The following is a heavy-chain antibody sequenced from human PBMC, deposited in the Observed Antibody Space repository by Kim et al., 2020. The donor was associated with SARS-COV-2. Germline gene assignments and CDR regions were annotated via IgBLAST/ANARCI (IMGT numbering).Heavy chain of an antibody. D-gene: IGHD3-9*01. V-gene: IGHV4-59*01. CDR1: GGSISSYY. CDR3: ARVLSPNYDILT. J-gene: IGHJ5*02. CDR2: IYYSGST. Sequence: SETLSLTCTVSGGSISSYYWSWIRQPPGKGLEWIGYIYYSGSTNYNPSLKSRVTISVDTSKNQFSLKLSSVTAADTAVYYCARVLSPNYDILTWGQGTLVTVSS.